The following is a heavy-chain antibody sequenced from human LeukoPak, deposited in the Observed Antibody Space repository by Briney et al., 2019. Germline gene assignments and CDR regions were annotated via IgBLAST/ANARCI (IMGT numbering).Heavy chain of an antibody. J-gene: IGHJ1*01. CDR3: ATVYSSGWYRVGYFQH. D-gene: IGHD6-19*01. CDR2: ISAYNGNT. Sequence: ASVKVSCKASGYTFTSYGISWVRQALGQGLEWMGWISAYNGNTNYAQKLQGRVTMTTDTSTSTAYMELRSLKSDDTAVYYCATVYSSGWYRVGYFQHWGQGTLVTVSS. V-gene: IGHV1-18*01. CDR1: GYTFTSYG.